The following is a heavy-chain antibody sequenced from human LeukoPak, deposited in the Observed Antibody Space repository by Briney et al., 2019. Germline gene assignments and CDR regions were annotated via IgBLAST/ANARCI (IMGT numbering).Heavy chain of an antibody. CDR3: ARDQTNGYFDWYYYYGMDV. CDR1: GFTFSDYY. Sequence: PGGTLRLSCAVSGFTFSDYYMSWIRQAPGKGLEWVANIKQDGSEKYYVDSVKGRFTISRDNAKNSLYLQMNSLRAEDTAVYYCARDQTNGYFDWYYYYGMDVWGQGTTVTVSS. CDR2: IKQDGSEK. V-gene: IGHV3-7*01. D-gene: IGHD3-9*01. J-gene: IGHJ6*02.